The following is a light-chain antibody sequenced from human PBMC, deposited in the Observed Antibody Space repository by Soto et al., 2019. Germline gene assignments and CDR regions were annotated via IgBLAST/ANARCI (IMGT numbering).Light chain of an antibody. Sequence: EIVMTQSPATLSVSPGERATLSCRASQSVSSNLAWYQQKPGQAPRLLIYGASTRATGIPARFSGSGSGTEFTLTISSLQSEDFAVHYCQQYNNWPKTFGQGPKVDIK. J-gene: IGKJ1*01. CDR1: QSVSSN. CDR3: QQYNNWPKT. CDR2: GAS. V-gene: IGKV3-15*01.